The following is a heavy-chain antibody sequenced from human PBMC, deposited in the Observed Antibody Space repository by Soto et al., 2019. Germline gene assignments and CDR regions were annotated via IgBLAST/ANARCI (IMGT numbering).Heavy chain of an antibody. V-gene: IGHV1-2*04. CDR2: INPNSGGT. J-gene: IGHJ6*02. CDR3: ARAMEYYDSSGYFKTSFYYYYGMDV. CDR1: GYTFTGYY. Sequence: ASVKVSCKASGYTFTGYYMHWVRQAPGQGLEWMGWINPNSGGTNYAQKFQGWVTRTRDMSISTAYMELSRLRSDDPAVYYCARAMEYYDSSGYFKTSFYYYYGMDVWGQGTTVTVSS. D-gene: IGHD3-22*01.